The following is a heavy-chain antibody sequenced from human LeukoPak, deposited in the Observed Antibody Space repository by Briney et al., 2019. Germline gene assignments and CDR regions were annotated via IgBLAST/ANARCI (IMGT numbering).Heavy chain of an antibody. CDR1: GGSISSSSYY. D-gene: IGHD6-13*01. V-gene: IGHV4-39*01. Sequence: SETLSLTCTVSGGSISSSSYYWSWIRQPPGKGLEWIGEINHSGSTNYNPSLKSRVTISVDTSKNQFSLKLSSVTAADTAVYYCARQMFGYSSSWYRYFQHWGQGTLVTVSS. J-gene: IGHJ1*01. CDR3: ARQMFGYSSSWYRYFQH. CDR2: INHSGST.